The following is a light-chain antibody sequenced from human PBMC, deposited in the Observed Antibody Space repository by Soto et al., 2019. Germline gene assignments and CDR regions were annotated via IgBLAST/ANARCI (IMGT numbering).Light chain of an antibody. CDR1: SSDVGGYNY. Sequence: QSALTQPPSASGSPGQSVTISCTGTSSDVGGYNYVSWYQQHPGKAPKLMIYEVSKRPSGVPDRFSGSKSGNTASLTVSGLQAEDEADYYCSSYAGSNNREVVFGGVTKVTVL. V-gene: IGLV2-8*01. CDR2: EVS. J-gene: IGLJ2*01. CDR3: SSYAGSNNREVV.